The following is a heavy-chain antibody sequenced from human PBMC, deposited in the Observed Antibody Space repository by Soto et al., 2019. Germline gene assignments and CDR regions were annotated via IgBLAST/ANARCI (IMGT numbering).Heavy chain of an antibody. V-gene: IGHV3-30*18. J-gene: IGHJ6*02. D-gene: IGHD2-21*01. CDR1: GFTFSSYG. Sequence: GGSLRLSCAASGFTFSSYGMHWVRQAPGKGLEWVAVISYDGSNKYYADSVKGRFTISRDNSKNTLYLQMNSLRAEDTAVYYCAKDRGFLSGMDVWGQGTTVTVS. CDR3: AKDRGFLSGMDV. CDR2: ISYDGSNK.